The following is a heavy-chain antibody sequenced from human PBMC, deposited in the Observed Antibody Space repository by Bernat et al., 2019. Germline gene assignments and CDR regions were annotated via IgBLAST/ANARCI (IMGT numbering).Heavy chain of an antibody. J-gene: IGHJ4*02. Sequence: VQLVESGGGVVQPGRSLRLSCAASGFTFSSYAMHWVRQAPGKGLEWVSGLSGSGVSTYYADSVKGRFTISRDNSKNTLYLQMNSLRAEDTAVYYCAKGLVVTLIECFDYWGQGTLVTVSS. V-gene: IGHV3-23*04. D-gene: IGHD2-21*02. CDR2: LSGSGVST. CDR3: AKGLVVTLIECFDY. CDR1: GFTFSSYA.